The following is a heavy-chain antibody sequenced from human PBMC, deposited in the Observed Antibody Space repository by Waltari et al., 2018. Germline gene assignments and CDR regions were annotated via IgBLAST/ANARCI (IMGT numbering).Heavy chain of an antibody. CDR2: IDPEDGET. CDR1: GYTFMDYF. D-gene: IGHD3-10*01. V-gene: IGHV1-69-2*01. J-gene: IGHJ4*02. CDR3: APLPGGSGQTFDY. Sequence: EVELVQSGAEVKKPGATVKIPCKASGYTFMDYFMHWVQQDPGKGLELMGGIDPEDGETVYSEKFQGRVTITADTSTDTAYMELSSLTSGDTAVYYCAPLPGGSGQTFDYWGQGTLVTVS.